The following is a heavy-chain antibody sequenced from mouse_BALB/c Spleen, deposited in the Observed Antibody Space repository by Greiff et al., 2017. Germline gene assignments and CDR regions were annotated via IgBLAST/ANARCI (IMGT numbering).Heavy chain of an antibody. Sequence: VQLQQPGAELVKPGASVKLSCKASGYTFTSYWMHWVKQRPGQGLEWIGEIDPSDSYTNYNQKFKGKATLTVDKSSSTAYMQLSSLTSEDSAVYYCARKDGFYAMDYWGQGTSVTVSS. CDR2: IDPSDSYT. V-gene: IGHV1-69*02. J-gene: IGHJ4*01. D-gene: IGHD2-3*01. CDR3: ARKDGFYAMDY. CDR1: GYTFTSYW.